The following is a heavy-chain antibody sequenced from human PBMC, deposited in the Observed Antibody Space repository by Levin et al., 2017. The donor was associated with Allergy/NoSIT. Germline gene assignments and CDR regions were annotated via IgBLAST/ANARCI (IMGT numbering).Heavy chain of an antibody. CDR2: ISSSSTYI. Sequence: GGSLRLSCAASGFTFSSYSMNWVRQAPGKGLEWVSSISSSSTYIYYADSVKGRFTISRDNAKNSLYLQMNSLRAEDTAVYYCARDPSPDGEQYYYYYGMDVWGQGTTVTVSS. V-gene: IGHV3-21*01. CDR1: GFTFSSYS. CDR3: ARDPSPDGEQYYYYYGMDV. J-gene: IGHJ6*02. D-gene: IGHD1/OR15-1a*01.